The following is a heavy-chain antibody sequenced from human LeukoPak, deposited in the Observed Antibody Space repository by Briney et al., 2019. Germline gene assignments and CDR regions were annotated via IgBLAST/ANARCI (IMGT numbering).Heavy chain of an antibody. J-gene: IGHJ4*02. CDR3: ARAQWLAVGYYFDY. Sequence: PGGSLRLSCAASGFTFSSYVMHWVRQAPGKGLEWVAIISYDGSNEYYADSVKGRFTISRDNSKNTLYLQMNSLRAADTAVYYCARAQWLAVGYYFDYWGQGTLVTVSS. D-gene: IGHD6-19*01. CDR2: ISYDGSNE. CDR1: GFTFSSYV. V-gene: IGHV3-30*04.